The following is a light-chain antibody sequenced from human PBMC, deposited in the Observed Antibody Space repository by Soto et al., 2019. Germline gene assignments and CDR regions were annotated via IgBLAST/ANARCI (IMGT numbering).Light chain of an antibody. J-gene: IGKJ1*01. CDR1: QSVSNNY. Sequence: EIVLTQSPGTLSLSPGERATLSCRASQSVSNNYLAWYQQKPGQAPRLLIYGASNRASGIPDRFSRSGSGTDFTLTISRLEPDDFEVYYFKHYCSLGTFGHRTKVQIK. V-gene: IGKV3-20*01. CDR3: KHYCSLGT. CDR2: GAS.